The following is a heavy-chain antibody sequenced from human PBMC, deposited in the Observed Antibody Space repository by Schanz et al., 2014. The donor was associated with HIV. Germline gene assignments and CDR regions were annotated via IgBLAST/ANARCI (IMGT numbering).Heavy chain of an antibody. CDR1: GFIFSNYG. CDR3: ARMEQLIIGYYYGMDV. CDR2: ISNDGSNK. D-gene: IGHD3-16*01. V-gene: IGHV3-30*03. J-gene: IGHJ6*02. Sequence: QVHLEESGGGVVQPGRSLRLSCAVSGFIFSNYGMHWVRQAPGKGLEWVTVISNDGSNKYYTDSVKGRFTISRDNSKNTVYLQMNSLRPEDTAVYYCARMEQLIIGYYYGMDVWGQGTTVTVSS.